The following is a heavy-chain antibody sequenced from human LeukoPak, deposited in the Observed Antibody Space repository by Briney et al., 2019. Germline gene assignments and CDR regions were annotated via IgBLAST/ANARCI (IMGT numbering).Heavy chain of an antibody. CDR3: ARGGMVRGVITYFDY. V-gene: IGHV4-30-2*01. Sequence: PSETLSLTCAVSGGSISSGGYSWSWIRQPPGKGLEWIVYIYHSGSTYYNPSLKSRVTISVDRSKNQFSLKLSSVTAADTAVYYCARGGMVRGVITYFDYWGQGTLVTVSS. J-gene: IGHJ4*02. D-gene: IGHD3-10*01. CDR1: GGSISSGGYS. CDR2: IYHSGST.